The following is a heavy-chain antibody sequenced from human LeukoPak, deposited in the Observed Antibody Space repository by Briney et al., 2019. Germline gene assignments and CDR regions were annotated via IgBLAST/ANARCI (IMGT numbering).Heavy chain of an antibody. J-gene: IGHJ3*02. Sequence: SETLSLTCTVSGGSISSYYWSWVRQPPGKGLEWIGYLYDGGSTHYNPSLKSRVIISVDTSKNQFSLNLSSVTAADTAVYYCARVRSSGWSNAFDIWGQGTMVTVSS. CDR3: ARVRSSGWSNAFDI. D-gene: IGHD6-19*01. V-gene: IGHV4-59*12. CDR2: LYDGGST. CDR1: GGSISSYY.